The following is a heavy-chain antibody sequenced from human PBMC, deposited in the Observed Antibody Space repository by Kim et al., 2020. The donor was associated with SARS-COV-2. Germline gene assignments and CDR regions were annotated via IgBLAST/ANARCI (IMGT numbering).Heavy chain of an antibody. CDR3: ARDDYDYYYYGMDV. V-gene: IGHV3-48*03. D-gene: IGHD4-17*01. J-gene: IGHJ6*02. Sequence: AASVKGRFTTSRDNAKNSLYLQMSSLRADDTAVYYCARDDYDYYYYGMDVWGQGTTVTVSS.